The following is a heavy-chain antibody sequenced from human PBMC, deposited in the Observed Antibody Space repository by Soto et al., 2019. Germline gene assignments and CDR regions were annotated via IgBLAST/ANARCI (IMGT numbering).Heavy chain of an antibody. V-gene: IGHV5-10-1*01. CDR3: ARLSRASFALDV. Sequence: GESLKISCEGSGYIFTSYWIGWVRQMPGKGLEWMGMIDPTDSYTKYSPSFEGHVTISADKSISTAYLQWSSLKASDSAVYYCARLSRASFALDVWGQGTTVTVSS. J-gene: IGHJ6*02. D-gene: IGHD3-16*01. CDR1: GYIFTSYW. CDR2: IDPTDSYT.